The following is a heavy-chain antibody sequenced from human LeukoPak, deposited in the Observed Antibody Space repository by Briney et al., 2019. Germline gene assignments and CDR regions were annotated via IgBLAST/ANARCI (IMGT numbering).Heavy chain of an antibody. CDR2: ISAYNGNT. CDR1: GYTFTSYG. D-gene: IGHD6-19*01. Sequence: GASVKASCKASGYTFTSYGISLVRQAPRQGLEWMVWISAYNGNTNYAQKLQGRVTMTTDTSTSTAYMELRSLRSDDTAVYYCARDSSGRRYYYYYGMDVWGQGTTVTVSS. V-gene: IGHV1-18*01. CDR3: ARDSSGRRYYYYYGMDV. J-gene: IGHJ6*02.